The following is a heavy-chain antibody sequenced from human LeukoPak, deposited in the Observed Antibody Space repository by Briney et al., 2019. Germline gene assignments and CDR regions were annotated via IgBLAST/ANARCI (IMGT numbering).Heavy chain of an antibody. CDR1: GFIFSTYG. Sequence: GGSLRLSCAASGFIFSTYGMHWVRQAPGKGLEWVSFITYEGGYNQYYAESVKGRFTISRDNSKNTLYLQMIRLRLEDAAVYYCAKDKEYASGSYPIESWGQGTLVTVSS. CDR2: ITYEGGYNQ. D-gene: IGHD3-10*01. CDR3: AKDKEYASGSYPIES. J-gene: IGHJ4*02. V-gene: IGHV3-30*02.